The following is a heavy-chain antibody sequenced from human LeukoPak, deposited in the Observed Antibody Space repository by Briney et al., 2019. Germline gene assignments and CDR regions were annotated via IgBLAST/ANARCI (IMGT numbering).Heavy chain of an antibody. Sequence: SETLSLTCTVSGGSISSYYWCWIRQPPGKGLEWIGYIYSSGSTNYNPSLKSRVTISGDTSKSQFSLKLSSVTAADTAVYYCARGRGYCSSTSCANFDYWGQGTLVTVSS. CDR3: ARGRGYCSSTSCANFDY. CDR2: IYSSGST. CDR1: GGSISSYY. J-gene: IGHJ4*02. D-gene: IGHD2-2*01. V-gene: IGHV4-59*01.